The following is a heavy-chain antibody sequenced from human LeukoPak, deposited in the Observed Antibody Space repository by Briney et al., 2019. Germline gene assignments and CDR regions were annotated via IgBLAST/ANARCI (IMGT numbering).Heavy chain of an antibody. V-gene: IGHV3-15*01. Sequence: GGSLRLSCAASGFTFSSYSMNWVRQAPGKGLEWVARIQSRTDGGTMDYAVAVNGRFTISRDDSKNTLYLQMNSLKTEDTAVYYCSRGDYWGQGTLVTVSS. CDR1: GFTFSSYS. CDR2: IQSRTDGGTM. J-gene: IGHJ4*02. CDR3: SRGDY.